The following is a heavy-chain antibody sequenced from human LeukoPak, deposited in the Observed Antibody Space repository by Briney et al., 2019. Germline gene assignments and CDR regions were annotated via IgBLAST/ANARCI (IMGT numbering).Heavy chain of an antibody. CDR1: SVSIISNH. V-gene: IGHV4-59*01. CDR3: ARGRERYYYYGMDV. Sequence: SETLSLTCTVPSVSIISNHWSWLRQPPGQGLEGVGYIYNSGSANYNPSLKSRVTISEDTSKNQFSLKLSSVTAADTAVYYCARGRERYYYYGMDVWGQGTTVTVSS. J-gene: IGHJ6*02. CDR2: IYNSGSA. D-gene: IGHD1-26*01.